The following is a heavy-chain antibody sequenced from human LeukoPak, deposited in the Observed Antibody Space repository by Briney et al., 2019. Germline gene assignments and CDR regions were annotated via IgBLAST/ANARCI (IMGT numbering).Heavy chain of an antibody. V-gene: IGHV4-34*01. CDR3: VVGTDY. CDR2: INHSGST. CDR1: GGSFSGYY. J-gene: IGHJ6*02. Sequence: PSETLSLTCAVYGGSFSGYYWSWIRQPPGKGLEWIGEINHSGSTNYNPSLKSRVTISVDTSKNQFSLKLSSVTAADTAVYYCVVGTDYWGQGTTVTVSS.